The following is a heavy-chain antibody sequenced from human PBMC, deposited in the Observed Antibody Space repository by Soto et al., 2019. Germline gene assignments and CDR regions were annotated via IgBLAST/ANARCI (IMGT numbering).Heavy chain of an antibody. CDR1: GFTFSSYA. CDR2: ISYDGSNK. CDR3: ARDPLWGTAMVLWYFYL. J-gene: IGHJ2*01. D-gene: IGHD5-18*01. V-gene: IGHV3-30-3*01. Sequence: GGSLRLSCAASGFTFSSYAMHWVRQAPGKGLEWVAVISYDGSNKYYADSVKGRFTISRDNSKNTLYLQMNSLRAEDTAVYYCARDPLWGTAMVLWYFYLWGRGTLVTVS.